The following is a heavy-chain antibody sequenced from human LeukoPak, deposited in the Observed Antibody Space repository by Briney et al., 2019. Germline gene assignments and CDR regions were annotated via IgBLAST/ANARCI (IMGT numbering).Heavy chain of an antibody. Sequence: GGSLRLSCAASGLTFRGYSVHWVPQAPGKGREWVSYITSSSSAIYYADSVKGRFTISRDNAKNSLYLQMNSLRAEDTAVYYCARVRGSYHFDYWGQGTLVTVSS. CDR3: ARVRGSYHFDY. CDR2: ITSSSSAI. D-gene: IGHD1-26*01. J-gene: IGHJ4*02. V-gene: IGHV3-48*01. CDR1: GLTFRGYS.